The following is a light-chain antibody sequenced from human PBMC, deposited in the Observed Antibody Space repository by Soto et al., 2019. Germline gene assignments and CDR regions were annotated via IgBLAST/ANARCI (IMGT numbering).Light chain of an antibody. J-gene: IGKJ1*01. CDR2: DAS. V-gene: IGKV3D-15*01. CDR1: QSVSSN. Sequence: EIVMTQSPATLSVSPGERATLSCRASQSVSSNLAWYQQKPGQAPRLLIYDASNRATGIPDRFSGSGSGTEFTLTVSSLQSEDSALYYCQQHNKWPPVFGQGTKV. CDR3: QQHNKWPPV.